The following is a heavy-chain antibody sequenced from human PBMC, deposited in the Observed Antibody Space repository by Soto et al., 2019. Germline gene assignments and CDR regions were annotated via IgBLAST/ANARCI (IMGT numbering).Heavy chain of an antibody. J-gene: IGHJ6*03. V-gene: IGHV4-34*01. CDR3: ARRRYYYYMDV. CDR2: INHSGST. Sequence: SETLSLTCAVYGGSFSGYYWSWIRQPPGKGLEWIGEINHSGSTNYNPSLKSRVTISVDTSKNQFSLKLSSVTAADTAVYYCARRRYYYYMDVWGKGTTVTVSS. CDR1: GGSFSGYY.